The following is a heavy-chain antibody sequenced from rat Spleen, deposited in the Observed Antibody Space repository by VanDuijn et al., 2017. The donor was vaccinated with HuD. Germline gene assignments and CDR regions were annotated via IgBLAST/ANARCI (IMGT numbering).Heavy chain of an antibody. Sequence: EVQLVESGGGLVQPGRSLKLSCAASGFTFNNYGMHWIRQAPTKGLEWVASISPSGGTTYYRDSVKGRFTISRDNAKSTLYLQMDSLRSEDTATYYCTRHPDYSNYFDYWGQGVMVTVSS. V-gene: IGHV5-19*01. CDR2: ISPSGGTT. J-gene: IGHJ2*01. CDR3: TRHPDYSNYFDY. CDR1: GFTFNNYG. D-gene: IGHD1-1*01.